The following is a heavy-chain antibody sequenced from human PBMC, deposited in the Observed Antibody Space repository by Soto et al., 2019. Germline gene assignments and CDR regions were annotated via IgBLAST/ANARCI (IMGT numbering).Heavy chain of an antibody. D-gene: IGHD2-21*01. CDR1: GFTFRNFV. Sequence: EVQLLESGGGMVQPGGSLRLSCAASGFTFRNFVMSWVRQAPGKGLEWVSAIRATGGQTFYADSVKGRFTISRDNSKNMLYLQINSVRDEDTALYFCAQDRGWGVVSPSHDYWGQGTLVTVSS. V-gene: IGHV3-23*01. CDR2: IRATGGQT. J-gene: IGHJ4*02. CDR3: AQDRGWGVVSPSHDY.